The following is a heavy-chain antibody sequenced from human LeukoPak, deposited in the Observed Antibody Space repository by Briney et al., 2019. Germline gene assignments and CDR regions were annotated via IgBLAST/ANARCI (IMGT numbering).Heavy chain of an antibody. Sequence: PSETLSLTCTVAGGSISSYYWSWVRQPPGKGLEWVGYIYYSGSTNYNPSLKSRVTISVDTSKNQFSLKLSSVTAADTAVYYCARHGYSSGSLAWFDPWGQGTQVTVSS. V-gene: IGHV4-59*01. CDR2: IYYSGST. CDR1: GGSISSYY. D-gene: IGHD6-19*01. J-gene: IGHJ5*02. CDR3: ARHGYSSGSLAWFDP.